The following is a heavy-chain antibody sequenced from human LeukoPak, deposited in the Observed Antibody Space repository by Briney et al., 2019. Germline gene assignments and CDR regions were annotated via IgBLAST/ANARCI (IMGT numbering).Heavy chain of an antibody. J-gene: IGHJ4*02. CDR2: ISAYNGNT. Sequence: ASVKVSCKASGYTFTSYGISWVRQAPGQGLEWMGWISAYNGNTNYAQKLQGRVTMTTDTSTSTAYMELRSLRSDDTAVYYCAGDRMFYDSSGYCGYWGQGTLVTVSS. D-gene: IGHD3-22*01. CDR1: GYTFTSYG. V-gene: IGHV1-18*01. CDR3: AGDRMFYDSSGYCGY.